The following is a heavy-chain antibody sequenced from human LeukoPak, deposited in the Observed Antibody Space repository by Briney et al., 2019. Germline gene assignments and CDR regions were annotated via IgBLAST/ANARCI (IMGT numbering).Heavy chain of an antibody. CDR1: GYTFTSYA. CDR3: ARPPLGGTAMAPGDY. Sequence: ASVKVSCKASGYTFTSYAMHWVRQAPGQRLEWMGWINAGNGNTKYSQKFQGRVTITRDTSASTAYMELSSLRSEDTAVYYCARPPLGGTAMAPGDYWGQGTLVTVSS. V-gene: IGHV1-3*01. J-gene: IGHJ4*02. CDR2: INAGNGNT. D-gene: IGHD5-18*01.